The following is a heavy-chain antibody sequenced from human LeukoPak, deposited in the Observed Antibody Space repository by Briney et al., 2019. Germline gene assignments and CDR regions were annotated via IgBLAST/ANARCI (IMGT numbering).Heavy chain of an antibody. J-gene: IGHJ3*02. CDR2: INPKRGGT. CDR3: ARGCSGGSCDGRDAFDI. D-gene: IGHD2-15*01. V-gene: IGHV1-2*05. CDR1: GYTFTGSY. Sequence: ASVKVSCTASGYTFTGSYMHGVRQAPGEGLEGMGRINPKRGGTNYAQKFQRRVTMTRDSSISTAYMELSRLRSDDTGVYCCARGCSGGSCDGRDAFDIWGQGTMVTVSS.